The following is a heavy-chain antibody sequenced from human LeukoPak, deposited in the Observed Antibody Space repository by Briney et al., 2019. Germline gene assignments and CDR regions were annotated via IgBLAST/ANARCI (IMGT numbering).Heavy chain of an antibody. V-gene: IGHV3-11*01. J-gene: IGHJ6*02. CDR1: GFTFRDYN. CDR2: ITDSGSTI. Sequence: GGSLRLSCAASGFTFRDYNMNWVRQAPGKGLEWVSYITDSGSTIHYADSVNGRFTISRDNAKNSLYLQMKSLRAEDSAVYYCARSIGLTGGGVDVWGRGTTVTVSS. D-gene: IGHD3-9*01. CDR3: ARSIGLTGGGVDV.